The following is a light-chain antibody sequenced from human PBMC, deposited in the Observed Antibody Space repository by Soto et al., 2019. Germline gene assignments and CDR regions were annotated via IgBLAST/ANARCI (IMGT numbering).Light chain of an antibody. CDR2: EVT. CDR3: CSYTSSRTYV. Sequence: QSVLTRPASVSGSPGQSITISCTGTSSDVGAYIYVSWYQHHPGKAPKVMIYEVTNRPSGVSDRFSGSKSGNTASLTISGLQAEDEADYYCCSYTSSRTYVFGTGTKVTV. J-gene: IGLJ1*01. V-gene: IGLV2-14*01. CDR1: SSDVGAYIY.